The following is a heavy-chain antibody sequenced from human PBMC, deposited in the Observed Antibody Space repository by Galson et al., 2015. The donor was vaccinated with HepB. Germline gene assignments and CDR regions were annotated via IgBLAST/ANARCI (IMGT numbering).Heavy chain of an antibody. D-gene: IGHD1-26*01. CDR2: IWYDGTET. J-gene: IGHJ4*02. Sequence: SLRLSCAASGFTFRSYAMHWVGQAPGKGLEWVAFIWYDGTETYYADSVKGRFTISRDNSKNTVYLQMNSLRVDDTAVYYCAREKIVGAYVGKDYWGQGTLVTVSS. CDR1: GFTFRSYA. CDR3: AREKIVGAYVGKDY. V-gene: IGHV3-33*01.